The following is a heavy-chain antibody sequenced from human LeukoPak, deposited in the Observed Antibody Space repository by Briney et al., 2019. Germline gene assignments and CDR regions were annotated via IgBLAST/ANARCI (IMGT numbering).Heavy chain of an antibody. CDR2: IYYSGST. J-gene: IGHJ5*02. D-gene: IGHD6-19*01. V-gene: IGHV4-39*07. CDR1: GGSISSSSYY. CDR3: ARRWYSSGWYGTRAFDP. Sequence: SETLSLTCTVSGGSISSSSYYWGWIRQPPGKGLEWIGSIYYSGSTYYNPSLKSRVTISVDTSKNQFSLKLSSVTAADTAVYYCARRWYSSGWYGTRAFDPWGQGTLVTVSS.